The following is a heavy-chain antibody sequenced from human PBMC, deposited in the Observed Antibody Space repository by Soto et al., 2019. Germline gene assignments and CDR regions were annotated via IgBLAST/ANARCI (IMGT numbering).Heavy chain of an antibody. CDR1: GYTFTSYG. J-gene: IGHJ3*02. D-gene: IGHD6-6*01. CDR2: ISTYNGNP. Sequence: QVQLVQSGPEVKKPGASVKVSCKASGYTFTSYGISWVRQAPGQGLEWMGWISTYNGNPNYAQKLQGRVTMTTVTSTSTAYMELTSLRSHDTAVFYCARAPLYSTSAKSAFDIWGQGTVVTVSS. V-gene: IGHV1-18*01. CDR3: ARAPLYSTSAKSAFDI.